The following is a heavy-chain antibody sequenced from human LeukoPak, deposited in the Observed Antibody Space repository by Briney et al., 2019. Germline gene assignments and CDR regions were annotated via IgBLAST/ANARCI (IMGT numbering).Heavy chain of an antibody. Sequence: SETLSLTCTVSGGSITSSSYYWGWIRQPPGKGLQWIGSFYYSGSTYYNPSLKSRVTIYVDTSKNQFSLKLSSVTAADTAVYYCARQSHSSGSPYYYYYMDVWGKGTTVTISS. J-gene: IGHJ6*03. CDR3: ARQSHSSGSPYYYYYMDV. CDR1: GGSITSSSYY. CDR2: FYYSGST. D-gene: IGHD6-19*01. V-gene: IGHV4-39*01.